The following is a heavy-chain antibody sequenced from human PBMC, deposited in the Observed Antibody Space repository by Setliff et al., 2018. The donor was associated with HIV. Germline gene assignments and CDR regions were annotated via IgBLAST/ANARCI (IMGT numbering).Heavy chain of an antibody. CDR2: IYSSGST. Sequence: SETLSLTCTVSGGSISSYYWSWIRQPPGKGLEWLGHIYSSGSTNYNPSLKSRVTISVDTSKNQFSLKLYSLTAADTAVYYCARAYFGSGIYYWGQGTLVTVSS. CDR1: GGSISSYY. V-gene: IGHV4-4*09. J-gene: IGHJ4*02. D-gene: IGHD3-10*01. CDR3: ARAYFGSGIYY.